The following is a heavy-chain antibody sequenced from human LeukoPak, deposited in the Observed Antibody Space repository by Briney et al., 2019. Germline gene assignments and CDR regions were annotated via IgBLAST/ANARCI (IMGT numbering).Heavy chain of an antibody. Sequence: KTSETLSLTCTVSGGSISSSSYYWGWIRQPPGKGLEWIGSIYYSGSTCYNPSLKSRVTISVDTSKNQFSLKLSSVTAADTAVYYCARQLRGSYSTYYFDYWGQGTLVTVSS. V-gene: IGHV4-39*01. CDR1: GGSISSSSYY. D-gene: IGHD6-13*01. CDR2: IYYSGST. CDR3: ARQLRGSYSTYYFDY. J-gene: IGHJ4*02.